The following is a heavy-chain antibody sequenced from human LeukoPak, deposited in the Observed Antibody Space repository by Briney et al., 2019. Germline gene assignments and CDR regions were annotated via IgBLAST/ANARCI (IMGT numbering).Heavy chain of an antibody. J-gene: IGHJ4*02. CDR3: AMTPCSGDICFFDF. CDR1: GYTFTGYY. D-gene: IGHD2-15*01. CDR2: INPNSGDT. V-gene: IGHV1-2*02. Sequence: ASLKVSCKASGYTFTGYYMHWVRQAPGQGLEWMGRINPNSGDTLYAQKFQGKITMTRDTSIGTAYMELSRLISDDTAIYYCAMTPCSGDICFFDFWGQGTLVTVSS.